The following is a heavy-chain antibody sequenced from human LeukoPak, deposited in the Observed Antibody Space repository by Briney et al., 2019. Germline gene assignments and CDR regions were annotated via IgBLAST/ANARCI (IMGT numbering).Heavy chain of an antibody. V-gene: IGHV3-15*01. Sequence: GGSLRLSCEASGFTFTNAWMIWVRQAPGKGPEWVGRIKSKRDGGATDYAAPVKGRFTISRDDSKNTVYLQMNSLKTGDTGVYYCTTDPDCSSTSCYPYWGQGTLVTVSS. D-gene: IGHD2-2*01. CDR3: TTDPDCSSTSCYPY. CDR1: GFTFTNAW. J-gene: IGHJ4*02. CDR2: IKSKRDGGAT.